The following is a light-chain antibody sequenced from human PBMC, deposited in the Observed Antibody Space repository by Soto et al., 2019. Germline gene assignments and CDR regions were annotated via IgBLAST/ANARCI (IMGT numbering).Light chain of an antibody. CDR1: SSNIGSNY. CDR3: AAWDDSLSGVV. J-gene: IGLJ2*01. V-gene: IGLV1-47*02. CDR2: SNN. Sequence: QPVLTQPPSASGTPGQRVTISCSGSSSNIGSNYVYWYQQLPGTAPKLLIYSNNQRPSGVPDRFSGSKSGTSASLVISGLRSEDEADYYCAAWDDSLSGVVFGGGTKLTVL.